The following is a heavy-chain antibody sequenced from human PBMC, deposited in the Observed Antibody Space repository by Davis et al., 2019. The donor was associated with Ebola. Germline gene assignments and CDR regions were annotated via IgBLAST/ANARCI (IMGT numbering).Heavy chain of an antibody. CDR3: ARGDGRTVENWFDP. V-gene: IGHV1-69*05. CDR1: GGTFSSYA. CDR2: IIPIFGTA. D-gene: IGHD1-1*01. Sequence: SVKVSCKASGGTFSSYAISWVRQAPGQGLEWMGGIIPIFGTANYAQKFQGRVTMTRNTSISTAYMELSSLRSEDTAVYYCARGDGRTVENWFDPWGQGTLVTVSS. J-gene: IGHJ5*02.